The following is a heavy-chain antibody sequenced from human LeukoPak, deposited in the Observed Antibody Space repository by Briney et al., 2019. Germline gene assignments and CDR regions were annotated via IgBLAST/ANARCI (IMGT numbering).Heavy chain of an antibody. CDR2: VNSDGSRR. J-gene: IGHJ4*02. Sequence: QTGGSLRLSCAASGFTFSCNWMHSVRQAPGKGLVWVSRVNSDGSRRNYPDSVKGRFTISRDNSKNTLYLQMNRLRAEDTAVYYCAKGRDRFDYWGQGTLVTVSS. D-gene: IGHD1-14*01. V-gene: IGHV3-74*01. CDR3: AKGRDRFDY. CDR1: GFTFSCNW.